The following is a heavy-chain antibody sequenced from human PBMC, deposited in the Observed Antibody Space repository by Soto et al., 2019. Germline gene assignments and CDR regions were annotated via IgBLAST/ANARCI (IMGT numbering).Heavy chain of an antibody. D-gene: IGHD3-22*01. Sequence: ASVKVSCKASGYTFTRYGMNWVRQAPGRGLEWMGWISPGNGNTKYSQKFQGRVTIETDTSTSTAYMELSGLRSEDTAVYYCARARYIDSSNLLSYWGLGTLVTVSS. V-gene: IGHV1-3*01. CDR1: GYTFTRYG. CDR3: ARARYIDSSNLLSY. CDR2: ISPGNGNT. J-gene: IGHJ4*02.